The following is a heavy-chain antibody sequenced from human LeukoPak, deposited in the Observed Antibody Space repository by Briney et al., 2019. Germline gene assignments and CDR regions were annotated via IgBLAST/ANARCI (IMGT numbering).Heavy chain of an antibody. CDR3: AREARFALPVVGSGDY. V-gene: IGHV4-39*07. CDR1: GGSISSSDYY. Sequence: SVTLSLTCSVSGGSISSSDYYWGWIRQPPGKGLEWNGTMFYNGATKSNPSLSSRVTMSIDTSKNQFSLKLRSVTAADTAVYYCAREARFALPVVGSGDYWGQGTLVTVSS. CDR2: MFYNGAT. J-gene: IGHJ4*02. D-gene: IGHD6-19*01.